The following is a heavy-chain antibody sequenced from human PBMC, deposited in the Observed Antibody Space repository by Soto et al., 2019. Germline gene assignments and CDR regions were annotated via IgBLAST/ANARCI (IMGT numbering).Heavy chain of an antibody. Sequence: GGSLRLSCAASGFTFSDYYMSWIRQAPGKGLEWVSYISSSGSTICYADSVKGRFTISRDNAKNSLYLQMNSLRAEDTAVYYCARGAPTYYDFWSGPGGGAFDIWGQGTRVTVAS. D-gene: IGHD3-3*01. CDR3: ARGAPTYYDFWSGPGGGAFDI. CDR2: ISSSGSTI. J-gene: IGHJ3*02. V-gene: IGHV3-11*01. CDR1: GFTFSDYY.